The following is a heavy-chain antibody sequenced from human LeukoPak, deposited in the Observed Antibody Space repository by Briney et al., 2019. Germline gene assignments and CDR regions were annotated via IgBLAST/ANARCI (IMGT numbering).Heavy chain of an antibody. D-gene: IGHD5-12*01. CDR1: GYTFTSNA. Sequence: ASVKVSCKASGYTFTSNALGWVRQAPGQGLEWMGWINPNSGGTNYAQKFQGRVTMTRDTSISTSYMELSRLRSDDTAVYYCARAWLRLNPYFDYWGQGTLVTVSS. J-gene: IGHJ4*02. CDR2: INPNSGGT. CDR3: ARAWLRLNPYFDY. V-gene: IGHV1-2*02.